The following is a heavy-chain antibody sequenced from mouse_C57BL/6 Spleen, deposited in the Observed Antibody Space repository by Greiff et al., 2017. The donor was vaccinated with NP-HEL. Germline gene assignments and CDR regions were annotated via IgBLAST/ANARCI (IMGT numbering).Heavy chain of an antibody. CDR1: GYTFTDYY. CDR2: INPNNGGT. CDR3: ARGLIPMVRGAMDY. D-gene: IGHD2-2*01. V-gene: IGHV1-26*01. Sequence: EVQLQQSGPELVKPGASVKISCKASGYTFTDYYMNWVKQSHGKSLEWIGDINPNNGGTSYNQKFKGKATLTVDKSSSTAYMELRSLTSEDSAVYYCARGLIPMVRGAMDYWGQGTSVTVSS. J-gene: IGHJ4*01.